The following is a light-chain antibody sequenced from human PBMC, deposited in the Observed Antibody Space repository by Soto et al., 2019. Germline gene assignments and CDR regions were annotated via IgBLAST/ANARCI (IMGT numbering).Light chain of an antibody. CDR1: QSIGNS. CDR2: DAF. V-gene: IGKV3-11*01. J-gene: IGKJ4*01. Sequence: TVLTQSPATLSLSPGERATLSCKASQSIGNSLGWFQQKPGQAPRLIIDDAFNRATGIPARFTGSGSGSDFTLTISSLEPEDFGVYYCRQRYNWPLTFGGGNKVEIK. CDR3: RQRYNWPLT.